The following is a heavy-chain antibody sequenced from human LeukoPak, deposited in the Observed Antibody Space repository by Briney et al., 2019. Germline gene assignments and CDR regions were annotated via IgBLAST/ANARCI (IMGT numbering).Heavy chain of an antibody. Sequence: GGSLRLSCAASGFTFSSYGMHWVRHAPGKGVVWVSRINSDGSSTSYADSVKGRFTISRDNAKNTLYLQMNSLSAADTAVYYCARDLNSYQLRPDYWGQGTLVTVSS. J-gene: IGHJ4*02. V-gene: IGHV3-74*01. CDR1: GFTFSSYG. D-gene: IGHD2-2*01. CDR2: INSDGSST. CDR3: ARDLNSYQLRPDY.